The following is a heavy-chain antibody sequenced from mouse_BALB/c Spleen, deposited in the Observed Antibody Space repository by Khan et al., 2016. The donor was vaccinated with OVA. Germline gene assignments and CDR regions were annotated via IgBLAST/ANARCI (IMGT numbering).Heavy chain of an antibody. D-gene: IGHD1-1*01. CDR2: IRYDGSN. Sequence: ESGPGLVKPSQSLSLTCSVPGYSITSGYYWNWIRQFPGNKLEWMDYIRYDGSNNYNPSLKNRISITRDTSKNQFFLKLNSVTTEDTATYYCARDYYGTSWYFDVWGAGTTVTVSS. J-gene: IGHJ1*01. V-gene: IGHV3-6*02. CDR3: ARDYYGTSWYFDV. CDR1: GYSITSGYY.